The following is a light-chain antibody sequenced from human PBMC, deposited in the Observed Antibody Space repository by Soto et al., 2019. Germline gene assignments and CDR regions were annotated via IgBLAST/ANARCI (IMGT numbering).Light chain of an antibody. CDR1: QDLSND. CDR3: QQYHDLPYT. V-gene: IGKV1-33*01. J-gene: IGKJ2*01. CDR2: GAS. Sequence: DIQMTQSPSSLSSSVGDRVTVTCQASQDLSNDLNWYQQKPGKAPKLLIYGASNLETGVPSRFSGSGSGTDFTFTISSLQPEDLATYYCQQYHDLPYTFGQGTKLDIK.